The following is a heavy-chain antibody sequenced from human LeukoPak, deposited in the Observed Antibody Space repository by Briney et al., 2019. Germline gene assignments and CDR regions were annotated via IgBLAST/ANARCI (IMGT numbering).Heavy chain of an antibody. CDR1: GGSMSSSDHF. J-gene: IGHJ2*01. D-gene: IGHD6-19*01. V-gene: IGHV4-39*01. CDR3: ARHPAYRSGWYWYFDL. Sequence: SETLSLTCTVSGGSMSSSDHFWGWIRQPPGKALEWLASVYYIGSTYYNPSLRSRLSISLDTPKKQLSLKLDSVTAADTAVYYCARHPAYRSGWYWYFDLWGRGTLVTVSS. CDR2: VYYIGST.